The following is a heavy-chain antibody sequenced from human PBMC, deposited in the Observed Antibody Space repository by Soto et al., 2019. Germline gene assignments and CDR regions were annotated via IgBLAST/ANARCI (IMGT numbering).Heavy chain of an antibody. CDR1: GGSFSSDSFI. CDR3: ARDHKWDGMDV. J-gene: IGHJ6*02. V-gene: IGHV4-31*03. CDR2: INYSGTT. D-gene: IGHD1-26*01. Sequence: TSETLSLTCSVSGGSFSSDSFIWRWVRQFPGKGLEWIGYINYSGTTYYNPSLRSRITMSVDTSKNQFSLNLSSVTAADTAVYYCARDHKWDGMDVWGQGTTVTVSS.